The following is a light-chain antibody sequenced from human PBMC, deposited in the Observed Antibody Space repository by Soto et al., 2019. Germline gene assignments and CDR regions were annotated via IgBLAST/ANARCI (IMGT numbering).Light chain of an antibody. CDR1: SSDIGGYNC. Sequence: QSALTQPPSASGSPGQSVTISCTGTSSDIGGYNCVSWYQQHPGKVPKLMISEVNKRPSGVPDRFSGSKSGNTASLTVSGLQDEDEADYYCSSCGDKNIYVFGTGTKVTV. V-gene: IGLV2-8*01. CDR2: EVN. CDR3: SSCGDKNIYV. J-gene: IGLJ1*01.